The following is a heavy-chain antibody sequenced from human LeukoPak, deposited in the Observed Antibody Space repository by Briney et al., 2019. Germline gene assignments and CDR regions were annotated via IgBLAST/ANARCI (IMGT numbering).Heavy chain of an antibody. CDR2: INSDGSST. Sequence: GGSLRLSCAASGFTFSSYWMHWVRQAPGKGLVCVSRINSDGSSTIYADSVKGRFTISRDNPKNTLYLQMNSLSAEDTAVYYCARDLSSSLKLFDYWGQGTLVTVSS. V-gene: IGHV3-74*01. D-gene: IGHD6-6*01. J-gene: IGHJ4*02. CDR1: GFTFSSYW. CDR3: ARDLSSSLKLFDY.